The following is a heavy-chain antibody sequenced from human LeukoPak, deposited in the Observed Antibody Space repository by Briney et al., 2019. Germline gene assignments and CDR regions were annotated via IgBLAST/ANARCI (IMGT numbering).Heavy chain of an antibody. CDR2: ISSTSITM. Sequence: GGSLRLSCAASGFTFNRNNMNWVRQAPGKGLEWVSYISSTSITMYYADSVKGRFTISRDNAKNPLYLQMNSLRADDTAVYYCARETILAVAGDFWGQGALVTVSS. D-gene: IGHD6-19*01. J-gene: IGHJ4*02. V-gene: IGHV3-48*01. CDR3: ARETILAVAGDF. CDR1: GFTFNRNN.